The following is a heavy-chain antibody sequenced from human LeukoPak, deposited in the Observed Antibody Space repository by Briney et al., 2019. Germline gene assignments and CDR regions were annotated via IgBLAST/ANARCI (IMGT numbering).Heavy chain of an antibody. CDR2: IWYDGSNK. Sequence: GGSLRLSCAASGFTFSSYGMHWVRQAPGKGLEWEAVIWYDGSNKYYADFVKGRLTISRDNSKNTLYLQMNSLRAEDTAVYYCARDFGAGEKFDYWGQGTLVTVSS. CDR1: GFTFSSYG. V-gene: IGHV3-33*01. J-gene: IGHJ4*02. D-gene: IGHD3-3*01. CDR3: ARDFGAGEKFDY.